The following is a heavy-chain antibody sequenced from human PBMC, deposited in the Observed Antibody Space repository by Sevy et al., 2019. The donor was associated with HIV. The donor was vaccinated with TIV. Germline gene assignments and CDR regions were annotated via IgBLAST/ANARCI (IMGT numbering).Heavy chain of an antibody. J-gene: IGHJ6*02. Sequence: GGSLRLSCAASGFTVSSNYMSWVRQAPGKGLEWVSVVYSSSNTYYADSVKDRFTISRDNSKNTVYLQMNSLRAEDTAVYYCARDYCSTTTCFYYYGMDVWGQGTTVTVSS. V-gene: IGHV3-53*01. CDR3: ARDYCSTTTCFYYYGMDV. D-gene: IGHD2-2*01. CDR2: VYSSSNT. CDR1: GFTVSSNY.